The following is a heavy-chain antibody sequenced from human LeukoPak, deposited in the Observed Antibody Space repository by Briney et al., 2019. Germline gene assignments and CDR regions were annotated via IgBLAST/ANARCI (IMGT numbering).Heavy chain of an antibody. J-gene: IGHJ4*02. D-gene: IGHD1-26*01. CDR2: IYTSGST. CDR3: ARENSGSYREFDY. V-gene: IGHV4-4*07. CDR1: GGSISSYY. Sequence: PSETLSLTCTVSGGSISSYYWSWIRQPAGKGLEWIGRIYTSGSTNYNASLKSRVRMSVDTSKNQFSLKLSSVTAADTAVFYCARENSGSYREFDYWGQGTLVTVPS.